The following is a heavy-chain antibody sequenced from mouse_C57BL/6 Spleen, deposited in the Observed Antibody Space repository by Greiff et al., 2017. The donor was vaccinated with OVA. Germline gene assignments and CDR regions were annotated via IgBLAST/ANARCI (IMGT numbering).Heavy chain of an antibody. V-gene: IGHV1-80*01. CDR2: IYPGDGDT. D-gene: IGHD2-4*01. CDR3: ASLIYYDYEGYFDV. CDR1: GYAFSSYW. Sequence: VQLQESGAELVKPGASVKISCKASGYAFSSYWMNWVKQRPGKGLEWIGQIYPGDGDTNYNGKFKGKATLTADKSSSTAYMQLSSLTSEDSAVYFWASLIYYDYEGYFDVWGTGTTVTVSS. J-gene: IGHJ1*03.